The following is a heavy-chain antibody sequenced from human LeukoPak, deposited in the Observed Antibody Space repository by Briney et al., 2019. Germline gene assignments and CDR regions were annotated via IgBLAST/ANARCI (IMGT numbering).Heavy chain of an antibody. CDR3: AGGRYGDYERYFDY. V-gene: IGHV4-30-4*01. J-gene: IGHJ4*02. Sequence: TSETLSLTCTVSGGSISSGDYYWSWIRQPPGKGLEWIGYIYYSGSTYYNPSLKSRVTISVDTSKNQFSLKLSSVTAADTAAYSCAGGRYGDYERYFDYWGQGTLVTVSS. CDR2: IYYSGST. D-gene: IGHD4-17*01. CDR1: GGSISSGDYY.